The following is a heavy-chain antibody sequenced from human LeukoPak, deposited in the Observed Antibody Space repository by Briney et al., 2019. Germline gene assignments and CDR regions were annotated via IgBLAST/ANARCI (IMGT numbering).Heavy chain of an antibody. J-gene: IGHJ5*02. CDR3: AREEDYYDSSGFDP. Sequence: PSETLSLTCTVSGGSISSYYWSWIRQPPGKGLEWIGYIYYSGSTNYNPSLKSRVTISVDTSKNQFSLKLSSVTAADTAVYYCAREEDYYDSSGFDPWGQGTLVTVSS. D-gene: IGHD3-22*01. CDR1: GGSISSYY. V-gene: IGHV4-59*01. CDR2: IYYSGST.